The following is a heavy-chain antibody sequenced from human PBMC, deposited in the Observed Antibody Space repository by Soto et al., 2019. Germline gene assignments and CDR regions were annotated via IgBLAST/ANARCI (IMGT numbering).Heavy chain of an antibody. CDR2: IYSGGTT. CDR3: ARGYFRFDP. V-gene: IGHV3-66*01. Sequence: GGSLRLSCAASGFTVGSNYLIWVRQAPGKGLEWVSVIYSGGTTLYADSVMGRFTISRDNSENTLYLQMDTLRAEDTAVYYCARGYFRFDPWGQGSLVTVSS. D-gene: IGHD3-9*01. J-gene: IGHJ5*02. CDR1: GFTVGSNY.